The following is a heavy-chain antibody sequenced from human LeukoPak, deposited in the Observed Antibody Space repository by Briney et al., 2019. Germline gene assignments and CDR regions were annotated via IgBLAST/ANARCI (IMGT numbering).Heavy chain of an antibody. V-gene: IGHV3-7*01. D-gene: IGHD5-12*01. CDR3: ARDSEGGYDYDPFFDY. CDR1: GFIFSSYW. Sequence: PGGSLRLSCAASGFIFSSYWMSWVRQAPGKGLEWVANIKQGGSEKYYVYSVKGRLTISRDNAKNSPYLQMNSLRAEDTAVYYCARDSEGGYDYDPFFDYWGQGTLVTVSS. CDR2: IKQGGSEK. J-gene: IGHJ4*02.